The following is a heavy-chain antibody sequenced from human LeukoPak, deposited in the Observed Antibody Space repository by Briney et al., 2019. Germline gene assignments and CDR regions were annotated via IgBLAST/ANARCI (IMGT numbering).Heavy chain of an antibody. V-gene: IGHV3-21*01. CDR1: GFTFSSYS. J-gene: IGHJ5*02. CDR2: ISSSSSYI. CDR3: ARATGENWFDP. Sequence: GGSLGLSCAASGFTFSSYSMNWVRQAPGKGLEWVSSISSSSSYIYYADSVKGRFTISRDNAKNSLYLQMNSLRAEDTAVYYCARATGENWFDPWGQGTLVTVSS. D-gene: IGHD3-16*01.